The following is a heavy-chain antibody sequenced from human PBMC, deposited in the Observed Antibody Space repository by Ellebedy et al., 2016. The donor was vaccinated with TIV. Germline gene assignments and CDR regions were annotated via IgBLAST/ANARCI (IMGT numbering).Heavy chain of an antibody. J-gene: IGHJ4*02. Sequence: PGGSLRLSCAASGFTLRSYSMNRVRQAPGKGLEWVSYISSSSSTIYYADSVKGRFTISRDNAKNSLYLQMNSLRVEDTAVYYCAREIIAFDYWGQGTLVTVSS. V-gene: IGHV3-48*04. CDR2: ISSSSSTI. CDR1: GFTLRSYS. CDR3: AREIIAFDY.